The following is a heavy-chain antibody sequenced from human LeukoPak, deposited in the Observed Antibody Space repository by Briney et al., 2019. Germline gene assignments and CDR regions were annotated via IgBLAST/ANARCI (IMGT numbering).Heavy chain of an antibody. Sequence: GGSLRLSCAASGLTFSSYAMHWVRQAPGKGLEWVAVISYDGSNKYYADSVKGRFTISRDNSKNTLYLQMNSLRAEDTAVYYCARISGSSFWGQGTLVTVSS. CDR1: GLTFSSYA. CDR3: ARISGSSF. D-gene: IGHD1-26*01. V-gene: IGHV3-30-3*01. CDR2: ISYDGSNK. J-gene: IGHJ4*02.